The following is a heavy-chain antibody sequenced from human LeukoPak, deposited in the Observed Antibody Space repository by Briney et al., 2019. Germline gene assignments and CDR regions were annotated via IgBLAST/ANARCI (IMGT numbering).Heavy chain of an antibody. CDR3: VRNHQLQRRTAYNGMAV. CDR2: INPDTGVT. V-gene: IGHV1-2*02. CDR1: GYTFTDYF. D-gene: IGHD1-1*01. Sequence: GASVKVSCKASGYTFTDYFMHWVRQAPGQGLEWVGWINPDTGVTKYGQDFLGSVTMTRDTSISTVHLELSGLRSDDTAVYYCVRNHQLQRRTAYNGMAVWGQGTMVTVS. J-gene: IGHJ6*02.